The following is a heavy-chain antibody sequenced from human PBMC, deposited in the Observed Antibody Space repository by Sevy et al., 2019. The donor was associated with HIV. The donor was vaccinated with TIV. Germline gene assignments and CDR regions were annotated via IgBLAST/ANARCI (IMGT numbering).Heavy chain of an antibody. CDR3: ATAPGYYDSSPFDY. V-gene: IGHV3-15*01. CDR1: GFTFSNAW. J-gene: IGHJ4*02. CDR2: IKSKIDGETT. Sequence: GGSLRLSCAVSGFTFSNAWMNWVRQAPGTGLQWVGLIKSKIDGETTDYAAPVKGRFTISRDDSKNTVYLQMNSLITEDTAVYYCATAPGYYDSSPFDYWGPGTLVTVSS. D-gene: IGHD3-22*01.